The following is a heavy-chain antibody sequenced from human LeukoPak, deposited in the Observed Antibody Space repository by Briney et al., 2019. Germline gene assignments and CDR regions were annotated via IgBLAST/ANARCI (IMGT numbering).Heavy chain of an antibody. CDR3: ARASMVRGVIVY. V-gene: IGHV4-34*01. J-gene: IGHJ4*02. D-gene: IGHD3-10*01. CDR1: GGSFSGYY. CDR2: INHSGST. Sequence: PSETLSLTCAVYGGSFSGYYWSWIRQPPGKGLEWIGEINHSGSTNYNPSLKSRVTISVYTSKNQFSLKLSSVTAADTAVYYCARASMVRGVIVYWGQGTLVTVSS.